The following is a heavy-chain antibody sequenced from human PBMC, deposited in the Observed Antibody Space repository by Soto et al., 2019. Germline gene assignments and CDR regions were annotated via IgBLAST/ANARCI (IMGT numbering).Heavy chain of an antibody. CDR3: AKGCFTSSDY. J-gene: IGHJ4*02. CDR2: LSYAGNFA. V-gene: IGHV3-30*18. D-gene: IGHD6-6*01. Sequence: QMQLVESGGAVVQPGMSLRVSCAASGSSFLSSGMHWVRQARDKGLEWAASLSYAGNFAHYADSVKGRFTISRDNSRKTLYLYMKSLRPDDSAVYYCAKGCFTSSDYWGQGTLVTVSP. CDR1: GSSFLSSG.